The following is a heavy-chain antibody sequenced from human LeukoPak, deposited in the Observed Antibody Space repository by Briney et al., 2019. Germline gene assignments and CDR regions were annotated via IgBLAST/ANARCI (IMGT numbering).Heavy chain of an antibody. D-gene: IGHD1-26*01. V-gene: IGHV4-4*08. CDR2: IHNSGRT. CDR1: GGSVSSYY. CDR3: ARVGVGASTFDY. Sequence: PSETLSLTCSVSGGSVSSYYWSWIRQSPGKGLEWIGYIHNSGRTNYNPSLKSRVTGFVDTSKNQVSLRLSSVTAADTAVYYCARVGVGASTFDYWGQGTLVTVSS. J-gene: IGHJ4*02.